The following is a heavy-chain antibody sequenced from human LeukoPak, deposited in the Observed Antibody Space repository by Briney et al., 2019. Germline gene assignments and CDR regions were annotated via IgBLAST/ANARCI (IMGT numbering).Heavy chain of an antibody. D-gene: IGHD6-13*01. J-gene: IGHJ5*02. CDR3: ARSRGSSWYRIDP. Sequence: ASVKVSCKASGYTFTSYYMHWGRQAPGQGLEWMGIINPSGGSASYAQKFQGRVTMTRDTSTSTVYMELSSLRSEDTAVYYCARSRGSSWYRIDPWGQGTLVTVSS. CDR1: GYTFTSYY. CDR2: INPSGGSA. V-gene: IGHV1-46*01.